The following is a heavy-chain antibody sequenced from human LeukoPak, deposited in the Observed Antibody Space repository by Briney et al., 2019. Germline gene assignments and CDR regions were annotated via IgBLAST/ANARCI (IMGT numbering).Heavy chain of an antibody. V-gene: IGHV4-59*12. Sequence: SETLSLTCDVSGGSISHNYWNWVRQPPGKALEWIGYIYYSGITNYNPSLQSRVTMSVDTSKNQFSLRLSSVTAADTAVYYCARGYDIYCTAMRCYGAFDLWGRGTTVIVSS. CDR2: IYYSGIT. CDR3: ARGYDIYCTAMRCYGAFDL. CDR1: GGSISHNY. J-gene: IGHJ3*01. D-gene: IGHD2-8*02.